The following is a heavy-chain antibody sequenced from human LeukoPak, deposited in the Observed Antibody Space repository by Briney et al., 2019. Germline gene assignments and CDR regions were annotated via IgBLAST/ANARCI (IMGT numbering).Heavy chain of an antibody. CDR3: ASEIPSTSYCNY. Sequence: ASVKVSCRASGYTFPNYYVHWVDKAPGQGLEGMGVVNPSGDDTNYARNFQGRLTVTRDTSTATVYMELSSLTSEDAAVYYCASEIPSTSYCNYWGQGTLVTVSS. CDR2: VNPSGDDT. D-gene: IGHD2/OR15-2a*01. CDR1: GYTFPNYY. V-gene: IGHV1-46*03. J-gene: IGHJ4*02.